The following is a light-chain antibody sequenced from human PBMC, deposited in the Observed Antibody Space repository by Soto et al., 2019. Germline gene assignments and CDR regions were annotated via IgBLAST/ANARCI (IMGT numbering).Light chain of an antibody. CDR1: QSLLHSNGYNY. CDR2: LGS. J-gene: IGKJ4*01. CDR3: MQALQTPPT. V-gene: IGKV2-28*01. Sequence: IVMTQSPLSLLVTPGEPASISCRSSQSLLHSNGYNYLDWYLQKPGQSPQLLIYLGSNRASGVPDRFSGSGSGTDFTLKVSRVEAEDVGVYYCMQALQTPPTFGGGTKVDIK.